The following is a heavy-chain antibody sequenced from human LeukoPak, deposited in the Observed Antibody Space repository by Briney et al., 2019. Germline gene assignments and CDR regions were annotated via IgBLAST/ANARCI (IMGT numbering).Heavy chain of an antibody. V-gene: IGHV3-15*01. Sequence: SGGSLRLSCPGSGFTFSSAWMTWDRQIPGRGLEWVGHIKSRTDGGTTDYAAPVKGRFTISRDDSKNTVYLQMNSLKTEDSAVYFCATEFYSNGYNFWGQGTRVIVSS. CDR1: GFTFSSAW. CDR3: ATEFYSNGYNF. D-gene: IGHD5-24*01. CDR2: IKSRTDGGTT. J-gene: IGHJ4*02.